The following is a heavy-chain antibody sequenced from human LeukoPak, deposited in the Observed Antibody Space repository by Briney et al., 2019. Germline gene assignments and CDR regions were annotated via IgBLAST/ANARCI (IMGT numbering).Heavy chain of an antibody. CDR3: AREVAYYYDSSGYSDY. J-gene: IGHJ4*02. V-gene: IGHV4-38-2*02. Sequence: PSETLSLTCTVSGYSISSGYYWGWIRQPPGKGLEWIGSIYHSGSTYYNPSLKSRVTISVDTSKNQFSLKLSSVTAADTAVYYCAREVAYYYDSSGYSDYWGQGTLVTVSS. CDR1: GYSISSGYY. D-gene: IGHD3-22*01. CDR2: IYHSGST.